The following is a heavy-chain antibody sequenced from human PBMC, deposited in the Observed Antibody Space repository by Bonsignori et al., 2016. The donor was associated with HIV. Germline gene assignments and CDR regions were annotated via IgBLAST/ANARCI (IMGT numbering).Heavy chain of an antibody. V-gene: IGHV3-23*01. Sequence: WIRQPPGKGLEWVSAISGSGWQTYYADSVKGRFSVSRDNSNNTMYLQMHNLRVEDTAMYYCTREGLTAPYGDYWGHGSQVTVSS. CDR2: ISGSGWQT. J-gene: IGHJ4*01. D-gene: IGHD3-9*01. CDR3: TREGLTAPYGDY.